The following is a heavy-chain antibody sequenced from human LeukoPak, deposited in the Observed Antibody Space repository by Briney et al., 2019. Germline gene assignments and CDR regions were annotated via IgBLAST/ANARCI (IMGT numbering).Heavy chain of an antibody. D-gene: IGHD6-19*01. Sequence: SQTLSLTCSVSGDSISIGDFRWSWIRQSPGKGLEWIGSVHYSGGSYYNPSLKSRVTIFLDTFKKQFSLKLSSVTAADTAVYYCARVKPAGAWLGYFDYWGQGTLVTVSS. J-gene: IGHJ4*02. CDR1: GDSISIGDFR. V-gene: IGHV4-39*07. CDR2: VHYSGGS. CDR3: ARVKPAGAWLGYFDY.